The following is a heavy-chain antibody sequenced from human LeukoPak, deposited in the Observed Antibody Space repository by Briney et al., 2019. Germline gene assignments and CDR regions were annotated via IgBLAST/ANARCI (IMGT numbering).Heavy chain of an antibody. D-gene: IGHD3-9*01. CDR1: GGSISSGGYY. CDR3: ARDHNDILTGSTAIDI. Sequence: SQTLSLTCTVSGGSISSGGYYWSWIRQHPGKGLEWIGYIYYSGSTYYNPSLKSRVTISVDTSKNQFSLKLSSVTAADTAVYYCARDHNDILTGSTAIDIWGQGTMVTVSS. CDR2: IYYSGST. J-gene: IGHJ3*02. V-gene: IGHV4-31*03.